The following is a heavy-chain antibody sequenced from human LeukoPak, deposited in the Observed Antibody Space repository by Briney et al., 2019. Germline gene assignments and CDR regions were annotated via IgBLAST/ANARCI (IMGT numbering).Heavy chain of an antibody. J-gene: IGHJ3*01. D-gene: IGHD4-17*01. CDR3: MSRLRDFGDEDPFDV. CDR2: IHPNSGDT. CDR1: GGTFSSYA. V-gene: IGHV1-2*02. Sequence: ASVKVSCKASGGTFSSYAISWVRQAPGQGLEWMGWIHPNSGDTIYGQKFQGRLTMTRDTSISTAYMEMTRLRFDDTAVYFCMSRLRDFGDEDPFDVWGQGTMVTVSP.